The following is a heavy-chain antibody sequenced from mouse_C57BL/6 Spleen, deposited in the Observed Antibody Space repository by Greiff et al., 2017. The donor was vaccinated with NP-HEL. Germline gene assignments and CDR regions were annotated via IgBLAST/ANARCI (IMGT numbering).Heavy chain of an antibody. J-gene: IGHJ2*01. V-gene: IGHV1-72*01. CDR1: GYTFTSYW. CDR3: ARERIYYDYGDYFDY. Sequence: QVQLKQPGAELVKPGASVKLSCKASGYTFTSYWMHWVKQRPGRGLEWIGRIDPNSGGTKYNEKFKSKATLTVDKPSSTAYMQLSSLTSEDSAVYDCARERIYYDYGDYFDYWGQGTTLTVSS. CDR2: IDPNSGGT. D-gene: IGHD2-4*01.